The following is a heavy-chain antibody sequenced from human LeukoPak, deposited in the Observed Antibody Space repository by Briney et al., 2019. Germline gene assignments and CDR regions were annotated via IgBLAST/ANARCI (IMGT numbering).Heavy chain of an antibody. V-gene: IGHV1-69*13. CDR3: ARESYCGGDCYSGYYYYGMDV. CDR1: GGTFSSYA. J-gene: IGHJ6*02. CDR2: IIPIFGTA. Sequence: SVKVSCKASGGTFSSYAISWVRQAPGQGLEWMGGIIPIFGTANYAQKFQGRVTITADESTSTAYMELSSLRSEDTAVYYCARESYCGGDCYSGYYYYGMDVWGQGTTVTVSS. D-gene: IGHD2-21*02.